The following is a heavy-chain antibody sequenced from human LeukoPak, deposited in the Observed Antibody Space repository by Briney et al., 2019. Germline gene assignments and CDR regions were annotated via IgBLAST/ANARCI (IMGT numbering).Heavy chain of an antibody. CDR3: ARVPQYCSGGSCYLKGFDY. CDR2: TNPNIGST. CDR1: GYTFSDFY. J-gene: IGHJ4*02. V-gene: IGHV1-2*02. Sequence: ASVKVSCKASGYTFSDFYIHWVRQAPGQGPEWMGWTNPNIGSTNSAQKFQGRLTMTRDTSISTAYMELSSLRSEDTAVYYCARVPQYCSGGSCYLKGFDYWGQGTLVTVSS. D-gene: IGHD2-15*01.